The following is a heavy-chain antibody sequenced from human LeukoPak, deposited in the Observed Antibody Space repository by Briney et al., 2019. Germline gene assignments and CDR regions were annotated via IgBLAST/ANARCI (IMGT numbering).Heavy chain of an antibody. CDR1: GGSISSGGYY. CDR2: INHSGST. D-gene: IGHD5-24*01. J-gene: IGHJ3*02. Sequence: PSETLSLTCTVSGGSISSGGYYWSWIRQPPGKGLEWIGEINHSGSTNYNPSLKSRVTISVDTSKNQFSLKLSSVTAADTAVYYCARIVGDGYNDAFDIWGQGTMVTVSS. V-gene: IGHV4-39*07. CDR3: ARIVGDGYNDAFDI.